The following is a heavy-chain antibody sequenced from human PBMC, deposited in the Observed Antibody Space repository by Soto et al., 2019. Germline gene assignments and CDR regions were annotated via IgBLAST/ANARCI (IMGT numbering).Heavy chain of an antibody. Sequence: ASVKVSCKASGYTFTGYYMHWVRQAPGQGLEWMGLINPNSGGTNYAQKFQGWVTMTRDTSISTAYMELSRLRSDDTDVYYCARDRRGLNWGLSASMNFDIWGQGTMVTVSS. J-gene: IGHJ3*02. D-gene: IGHD7-27*01. CDR2: INPNSGGT. V-gene: IGHV1-2*04. CDR3: ARDRRGLNWGLSASMNFDI. CDR1: GYTFTGYY.